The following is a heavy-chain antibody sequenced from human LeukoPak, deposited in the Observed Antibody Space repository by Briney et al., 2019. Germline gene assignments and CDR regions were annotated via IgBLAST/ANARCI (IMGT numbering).Heavy chain of an antibody. D-gene: IGHD3-10*01. V-gene: IGHV3-23*01. CDR1: GFTFSSYA. CDR2: ISGSGGST. Sequence: GGSLRLSCAASGFTFSSYAMSWVPQAPGKGLEWVSAISGSGGSTYYADSVKGRFTISRDNSKNTLYLQMNSLRAEDTAVYYCAKDRGSYVAERFDPWGQGTLVTVSS. CDR3: AKDRGSYVAERFDP. J-gene: IGHJ5*02.